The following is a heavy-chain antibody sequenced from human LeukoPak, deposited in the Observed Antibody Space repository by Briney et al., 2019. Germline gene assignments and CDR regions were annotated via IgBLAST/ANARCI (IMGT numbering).Heavy chain of an antibody. J-gene: IGHJ4*02. CDR2: ISGDGGST. Sequence: GGSLRLSCAASGFPFSNYALSWVRQAPGKGLECVSVISGDGGSTYYADSVKGRFTISRDNSKNTLSLQMNSLRAEDTAVYYCAKADSSSWYVFGTFDYWGQGTLVTVSS. V-gene: IGHV3-23*01. CDR1: GFPFSNYA. D-gene: IGHD6-13*01. CDR3: AKADSSSWYVFGTFDY.